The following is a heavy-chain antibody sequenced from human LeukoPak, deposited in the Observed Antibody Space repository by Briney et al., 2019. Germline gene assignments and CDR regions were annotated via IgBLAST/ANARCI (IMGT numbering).Heavy chain of an antibody. CDR1: GGSISSGGYY. V-gene: IGHV4-31*03. CDR2: IYFSGST. J-gene: IGHJ4*02. CDR3: ARGNLEWLPLDY. Sequence: SETLSLTCTVSGGSISSGGYYWSWIRQHPGKGLEWIAFIYFSGSTYYNPSLKSRVTISGDTSKNQFSLTLSSVTAADTAVYYCARGNLEWLPLDYWGQGTLVTVSS. D-gene: IGHD3-3*01.